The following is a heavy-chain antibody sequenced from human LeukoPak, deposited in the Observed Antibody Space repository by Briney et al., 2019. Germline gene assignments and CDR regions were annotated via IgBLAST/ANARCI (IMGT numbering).Heavy chain of an antibody. CDR3: ARATQYPDAFDI. J-gene: IGHJ3*02. V-gene: IGHV1-69*13. Sequence: SVKVSCKASGGTFSSYAISWVRQAPEQGLEWMGGIIPIFGTANYAQKFQGRVTITADESTSTAYMELSSLRSEDTAVYYCARATQYPDAFDIWGQGTMVTVSS. CDR1: GGTFSSYA. CDR2: IIPIFGTA. D-gene: IGHD2-2*01.